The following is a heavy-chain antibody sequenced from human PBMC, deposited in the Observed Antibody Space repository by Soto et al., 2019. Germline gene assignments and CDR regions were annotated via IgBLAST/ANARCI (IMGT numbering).Heavy chain of an antibody. J-gene: IGHJ5*02. Sequence: GASVKVSCKASGYTFTSYGISWVRQAPGQGLEWMGWISAYNGNTNYAQKLQGRVTMTTDTSTSTAYMELRSLRSDDTAVYYCARDPHDYYDSSGYYNWFDPWGQGTLVTVSS. CDR2: ISAYNGNT. CDR3: ARDPHDYYDSSGYYNWFDP. D-gene: IGHD3-22*01. V-gene: IGHV1-18*04. CDR1: GYTFTSYG.